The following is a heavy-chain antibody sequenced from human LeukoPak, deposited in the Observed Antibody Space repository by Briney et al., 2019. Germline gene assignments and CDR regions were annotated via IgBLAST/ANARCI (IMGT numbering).Heavy chain of an antibody. CDR2: ISGSGGNT. Sequence: GGSLRLSCAASGFTFSSYAMSWVRQAPGKGLEWVSIISGSGGNTYNADSAKGRFTISRDNSKNTLYLQMNSLRAEDTAVYYCARGGWLGKPQRVDYWGQGTLITVSS. CDR1: GFTFSSYA. D-gene: IGHD6-19*01. CDR3: ARGGWLGKPQRVDY. J-gene: IGHJ4*02. V-gene: IGHV3-23*01.